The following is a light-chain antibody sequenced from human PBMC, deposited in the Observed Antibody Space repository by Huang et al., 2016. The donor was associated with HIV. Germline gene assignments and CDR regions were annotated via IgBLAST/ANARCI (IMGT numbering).Light chain of an antibody. CDR3: QQYYSSPT. CDR2: GAL. CDR1: QTFLYSSKNETY. Sequence: DIVMTQSPASLAVSLGERATINCKSSQTFLYSSKNETYLAWDQQRPGQPPRLLIHGALARESGVPERFSGSGSETDFTLTITGLQPEDVAVYYCQQYYSSPTFGGGTKVEI. J-gene: IGKJ4*01. V-gene: IGKV4-1*01.